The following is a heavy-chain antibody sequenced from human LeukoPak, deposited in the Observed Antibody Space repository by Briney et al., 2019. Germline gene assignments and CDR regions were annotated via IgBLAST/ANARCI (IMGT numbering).Heavy chain of an antibody. V-gene: IGHV1-2*02. CDR3: ASGFSITAADTGYSDY. CDR2: INPNSGGT. J-gene: IGHJ4*02. Sequence: GASVEVSCKASGYTFTAYYIHWVRQAPGQGLEWMGWINPNSGGTKYAQKFQGRVTMTRDTSISTAYMELSRLRSDDTAVYYCASGFSITAADTGYSDYWGQGTLVTVSS. CDR1: GYTFTAYY. D-gene: IGHD6-13*01.